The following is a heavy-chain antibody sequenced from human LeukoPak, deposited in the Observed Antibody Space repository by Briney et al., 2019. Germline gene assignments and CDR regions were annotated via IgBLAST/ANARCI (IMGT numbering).Heavy chain of an antibody. Sequence: GGSLRLSCAASGFTFSSYAMSWVRQAPGKGLEWVSAISGSGGSTYYADSVKGRFTISRDNSKNALYLQMNSLRAEDTAVYYCAKDGHCSSTSCYIGGLDYWGQGTLVTVSS. CDR1: GFTFSSYA. CDR3: AKDGHCSSTSCYIGGLDY. V-gene: IGHV3-23*01. J-gene: IGHJ4*02. CDR2: ISGSGGST. D-gene: IGHD2-2*02.